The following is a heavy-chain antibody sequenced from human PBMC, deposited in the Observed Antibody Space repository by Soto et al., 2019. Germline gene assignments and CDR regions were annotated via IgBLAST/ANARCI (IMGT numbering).Heavy chain of an antibody. D-gene: IGHD1-7*01. J-gene: IGHJ4*02. CDR1: GGSISSYY. CDR2: IYYSGST. Sequence: SETLSLTCTVSGGSISSYYWSWIRQPPGKGLEWIGYIYYSGSTNYNPSLKSRVTISVDTSKNQFSLKLSSVTAADTAVYYCAGSDQYRNYVAYWGQGTLVTVSS. V-gene: IGHV4-59*01. CDR3: AGSDQYRNYVAY.